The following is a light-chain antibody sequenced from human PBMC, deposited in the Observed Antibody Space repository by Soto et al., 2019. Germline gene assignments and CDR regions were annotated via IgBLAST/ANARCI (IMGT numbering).Light chain of an antibody. V-gene: IGLV2-14*01. CDR2: EVS. CDR1: SSDVGAYDY. Sequence: QSVLTQPASVSGSPGQSITISCTGTSSDVGAYDYVSWYRQHPGKAPQLMIYEVSNRPSGVSHRFSGSKAGNTASLTISGLQTEDEADYYCSSYTPTSPVLFGGGTKVTVL. CDR3: SSYTPTSPVL. J-gene: IGLJ2*01.